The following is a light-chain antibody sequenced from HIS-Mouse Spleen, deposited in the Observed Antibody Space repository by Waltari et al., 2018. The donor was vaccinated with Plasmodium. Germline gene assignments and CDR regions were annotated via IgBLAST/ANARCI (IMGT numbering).Light chain of an antibody. V-gene: IGLV2-14*01. CDR1: SSDVGGYNY. J-gene: IGLJ3*02. CDR2: EVS. Sequence: SALTQPASVSGSPGQSTPLSCTGTSSDVGGYNYVSWYQQHPGKAPKLMISEVSNRPSGVSNRFSGSKSGNTASLTISGLQAEDEADYYCSSYTSSSTWVFGGGTKLTVL. CDR3: SSYTSSSTWV.